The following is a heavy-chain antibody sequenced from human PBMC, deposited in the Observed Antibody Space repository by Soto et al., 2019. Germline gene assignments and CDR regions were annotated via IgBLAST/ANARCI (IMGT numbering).Heavy chain of an antibody. CDR3: ARVGVPAANSMDV. CDR1: GYSFTSYW. Sequence: PGESLKISCKGSGYSFTSYWIGWVLQMPGKGLEWMGIIYPGDSDTRYSPSFQGQVTISADKCISTAYLQWSSLKASDTAMYYCARVGVPAANSMDVWGQGNTVTVSS. CDR2: IYPGDSDT. V-gene: IGHV5-51*01. J-gene: IGHJ6*02. D-gene: IGHD2-2*01.